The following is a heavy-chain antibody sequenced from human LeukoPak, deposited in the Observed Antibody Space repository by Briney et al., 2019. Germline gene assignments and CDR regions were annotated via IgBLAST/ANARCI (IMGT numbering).Heavy chain of an antibody. J-gene: IGHJ4*02. CDR1: GFTFSSYA. D-gene: IGHD3-22*01. Sequence: GGSLRLSCAASGFTFSSYAMHWVRQAPEKGLEYVSAISSNGGSTYYANSVKGRFTISRDNSKNTLYLQMGSLRAEDMAVYYCARSLTYYYDSSGYYYPDLFDYWGQGTLVTVSS. CDR3: ARSLTYYYDSSGYYYPDLFDY. V-gene: IGHV3-64*01. CDR2: ISSNGGST.